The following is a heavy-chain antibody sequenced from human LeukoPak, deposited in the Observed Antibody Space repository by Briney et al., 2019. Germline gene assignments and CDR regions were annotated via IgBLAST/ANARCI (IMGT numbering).Heavy chain of an antibody. D-gene: IGHD6-13*01. CDR1: GGSISSSSYY. CDR3: ARDGSSWYREEDY. V-gene: IGHV4-39*07. Sequence: PSETLSLTCTVSGGSISSSSYYWGWIREPPGKRLEWIGSIYYSGSTYYNPSLKGRATISVDTSKNQFSLKLSSVTAADTAVYYCARDGSSWYREEDYWGQGTLVTVSS. CDR2: IYYSGST. J-gene: IGHJ4*02.